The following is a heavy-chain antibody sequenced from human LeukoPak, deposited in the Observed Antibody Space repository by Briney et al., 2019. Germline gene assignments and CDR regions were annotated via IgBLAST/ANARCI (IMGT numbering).Heavy chain of an antibody. J-gene: IGHJ4*02. D-gene: IGHD6-19*01. V-gene: IGHV3-23*01. Sequence: GGSLRLSCAASGFTFSSYAMSWVRQAPGKGLEWVSAISGSGGSTYYADSVKGRFTISRDNSKDTLYLQMNSLRAEDTAVYYCAKSPGSSGWHDYWGQGTLVTVSS. CDR2: ISGSGGST. CDR3: AKSPGSSGWHDY. CDR1: GFTFSSYA.